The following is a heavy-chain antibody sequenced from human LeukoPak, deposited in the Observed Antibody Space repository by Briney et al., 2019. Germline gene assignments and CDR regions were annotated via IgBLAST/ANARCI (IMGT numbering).Heavy chain of an antibody. CDR3: ARGNYYDSRGPLDYFDY. CDR1: GYTFTGYY. J-gene: IGHJ4*02. CDR2: INPNSGGT. D-gene: IGHD3-22*01. V-gene: IGHV1-2*02. Sequence: ASVKVSCKASGYTFTGYYMHWVRQAPGQGLEWMGWINPNSGGTNYAQKFQGRVTMTRDTSISTAYMELSRLRSDDTAVYYCARGNYYDSRGPLDYFDYWGQGTLVTVSS.